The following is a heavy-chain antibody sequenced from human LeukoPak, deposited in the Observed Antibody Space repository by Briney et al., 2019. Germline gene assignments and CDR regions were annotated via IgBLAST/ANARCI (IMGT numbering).Heavy chain of an antibody. CDR1: GYSFTSYW. CDR3: ARQAVAEESDY. J-gene: IGHJ4*02. D-gene: IGHD6-19*01. Sequence: GESLTISCKGSGYSFTSYWIGWVRRMPGKDLEWMGIIYPGDSDTRYSPSFQGQVTISADKSISTAYLQWSSLKASDTAMYYCARQAVAEESDYWGQGTLVTVSS. V-gene: IGHV5-51*01. CDR2: IYPGDSDT.